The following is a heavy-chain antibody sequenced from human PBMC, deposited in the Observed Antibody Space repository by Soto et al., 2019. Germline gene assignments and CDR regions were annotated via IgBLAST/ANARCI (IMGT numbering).Heavy chain of an antibody. CDR1: GGSLSSGGYY. CDR2: IYYTGKT. Sequence: SETLSLTCTVSGGSLSSGGYYWSWLRQLPGKGLEWIGYIYYTGKTYYNPALKSRLAMSVDTSKNQFSLELSSVTAADSALYYCARVFAGSFDYWGQGTLVTVSS. CDR3: ARVFAGSFDY. V-gene: IGHV4-31*03. D-gene: IGHD2-21*01. J-gene: IGHJ4*02.